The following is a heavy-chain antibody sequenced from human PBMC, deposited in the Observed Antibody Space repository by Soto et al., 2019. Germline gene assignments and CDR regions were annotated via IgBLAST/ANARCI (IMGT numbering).Heavy chain of an antibody. D-gene: IGHD6-13*01. CDR1: GYSFTSYW. J-gene: IGHJ5*02. CDR2: IYPGDSDT. Sequence: GESLKISCKGSGYSFTSYWIGWVRQMPGKGLEWMGIIYPGDSDTRYSPSFQGQVTISADKSISTAYLQWSSLKASDTAMYYCARLTQPGIAAAGINWFDPWGQGTLVTVSS. V-gene: IGHV5-51*01. CDR3: ARLTQPGIAAAGINWFDP.